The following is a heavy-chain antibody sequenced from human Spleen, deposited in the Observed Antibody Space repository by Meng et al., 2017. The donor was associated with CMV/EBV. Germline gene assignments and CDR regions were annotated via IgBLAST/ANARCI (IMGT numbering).Heavy chain of an antibody. CDR2: IKSKTDGGTT. CDR3: TTDQKEWRWLQLFQSVPLDY. D-gene: IGHD5-24*01. V-gene: IGHV3-15*01. Sequence: NAWMSWVRQAPGKGLEWVGRIKSKTDGGTTDYAAPVKGRFTISRDDSKNTLYLQMNSLKTEDTAVYYCTTDQKEWRWLQLFQSVPLDYWGQGTLVTSPQ. CDR1: NAW. J-gene: IGHJ4*02.